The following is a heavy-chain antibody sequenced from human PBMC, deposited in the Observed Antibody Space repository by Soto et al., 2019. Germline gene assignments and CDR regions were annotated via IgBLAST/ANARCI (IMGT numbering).Heavy chain of an antibody. CDR2: ISYDANNK. CDR1: GFSFSSYG. Sequence: HPGGSLRLSCAASGFSFSSYGMHWVRQAPGKGLEWLAVISYDANNKYYADFVKGRFSISRDNSKNTLYLQMDSLRAEDTALYYCAKAYAVPAATASFDYWGQGTLVTVSS. V-gene: IGHV3-30*18. CDR3: AKAYAVPAATASFDY. J-gene: IGHJ4*02. D-gene: IGHD2-2*01.